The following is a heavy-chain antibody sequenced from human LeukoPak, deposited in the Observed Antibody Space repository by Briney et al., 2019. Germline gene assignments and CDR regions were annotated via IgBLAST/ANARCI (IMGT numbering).Heavy chain of an antibody. J-gene: IGHJ5*02. CDR1: GGSISNYY. CDR2: IYYSGST. CDR3: ARAFGFCSSTTCYSWFDP. V-gene: IGHV4-59*12. Sequence: MPSETLSLTCTVSGGSISNYYWSWIRQPPRKGLEWIGYIYYSGSTKYNPSLKSRLTISVDKSKNQFSLKLSSVAAADTAVYYCARAFGFCSSTTCYSWFDPWGQGTLVTVSS. D-gene: IGHD2-2*02.